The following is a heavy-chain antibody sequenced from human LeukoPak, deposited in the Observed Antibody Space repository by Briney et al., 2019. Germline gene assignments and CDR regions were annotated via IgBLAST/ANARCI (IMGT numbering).Heavy chain of an antibody. V-gene: IGHV3-33*08. CDR2: ILYDGTDK. Sequence: PGGSLRLSCAASEFPFSNYAMHWVRQAPGKGLEWVAVILYDGTDKSYADSVKGRFTISRDNAKNSLYLQMNSLRAEDTAVYYCARDLRDSSGYYYAEYFQHWGQGTLVTVSS. CDR3: ARDLRDSSGYYYAEYFQH. CDR1: EFPFSNYA. D-gene: IGHD3-22*01. J-gene: IGHJ1*01.